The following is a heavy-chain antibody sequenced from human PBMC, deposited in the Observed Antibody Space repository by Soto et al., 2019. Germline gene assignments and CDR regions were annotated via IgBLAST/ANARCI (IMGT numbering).Heavy chain of an antibody. CDR1: GTSVFGANG. CDR3: ATQDGGGSYGYIFDP. D-gene: IGHD1-26*01. J-gene: IGHJ5*02. CDR2: IHSSGST. V-gene: IGHV4-4*02. Sequence: PSETLSLTCTVSGTSVFGANGWGCVRQPPGKGLEWIGEIHSSGSTYYNPSLNSRVTISVDTSKNQFSLKLISVTAADTAVYFCATQDGGGSYGYIFDPLGQGTLVTGSS.